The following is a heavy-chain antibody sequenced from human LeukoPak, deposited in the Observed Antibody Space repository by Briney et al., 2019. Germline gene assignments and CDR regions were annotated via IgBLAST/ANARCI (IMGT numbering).Heavy chain of an antibody. J-gene: IGHJ4*02. V-gene: IGHV3-23*01. D-gene: IGHD1-1*01. Sequence: GGSLRLSCAASGFTFSNYGMNWVRQAPGKGLEWVSAISGSGGSTYYADSVKGRFTISRDNSKNTLYLQMNSLRAEDTAVYYCSKGDTTWDIYHDYWGQGTLVTVSS. CDR3: SKGDTTWDIYHDY. CDR2: ISGSGGST. CDR1: GFTFSNYG.